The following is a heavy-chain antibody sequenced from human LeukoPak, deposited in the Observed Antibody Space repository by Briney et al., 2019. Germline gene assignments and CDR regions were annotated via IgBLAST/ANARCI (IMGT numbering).Heavy chain of an antibody. J-gene: IGHJ6*03. D-gene: IGHD6-13*01. CDR2: IYTSGST. Sequence: SETLSLTCTVSGGSISSGSYYWSWIRQPAGKGLEWIGRIYTSGSTNYNPSLKSRVTISVDTSKNQFSLKLSSVTAADTAVYYCARIKTAAAGSYYYYYYMDVW. CDR1: GGSISSGSYY. CDR3: ARIKTAAAGSYYYYYYMDV. V-gene: IGHV4-61*02.